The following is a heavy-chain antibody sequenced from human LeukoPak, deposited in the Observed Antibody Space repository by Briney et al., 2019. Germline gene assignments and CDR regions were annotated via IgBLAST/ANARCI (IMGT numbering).Heavy chain of an antibody. CDR2: IIPIFGTA. Sequence: ASVKVSCKASGGTFSSYAISWVRQAPGQGLEWMGGIIPIFGTANYAQKFQGRVTITTDESTSTAYMELRSLRSDDTAVYYCARVLLWFGELLRAFDIWGQGTMVTASS. J-gene: IGHJ3*02. CDR1: GGTFSSYA. V-gene: IGHV1-69*05. D-gene: IGHD3-10*01. CDR3: ARVLLWFGELLRAFDI.